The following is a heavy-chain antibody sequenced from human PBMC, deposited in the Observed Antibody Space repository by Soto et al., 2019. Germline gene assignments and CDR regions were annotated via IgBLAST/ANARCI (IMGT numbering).Heavy chain of an antibody. CDR1: GGSFSGYY. D-gene: IGHD2-15*01. CDR3: AREKKYGYCGGGSCYSRPYGMDV. J-gene: IGHJ6*02. CDR2: INHSGST. V-gene: IGHV4-34*01. Sequence: PSETLSLTCAVYGGSFSGYYWSWIRQPPGKGLEWIGEINHSGSTNYNPSLKSRVTISVDTSKNQFSLKLSSVTAADTAVFYCAREKKYGYCGGGSCYSRPYGMDVWGQGTTVTVSS.